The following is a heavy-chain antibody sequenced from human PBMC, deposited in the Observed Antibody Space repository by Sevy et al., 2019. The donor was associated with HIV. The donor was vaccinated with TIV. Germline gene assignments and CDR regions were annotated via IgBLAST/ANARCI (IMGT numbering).Heavy chain of an antibody. J-gene: IGHJ4*02. CDR1: GFTINNYN. Sequence: GGSLRLSCAASGFTINNYNMIWVRQAPGKGLEWVSFISSGSNYIYYADSVRGRFTTSRDNAKNSLYLQMNTLRAEDTAVYYCAREGSGRYWGQGTLVTVSS. V-gene: IGHV3-21*01. CDR2: ISSGSNYI. CDR3: AREGSGRY. D-gene: IGHD3-10*01.